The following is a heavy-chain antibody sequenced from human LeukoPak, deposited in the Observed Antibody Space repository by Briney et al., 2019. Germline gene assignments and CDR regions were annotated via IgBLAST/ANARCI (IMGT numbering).Heavy chain of an antibody. CDR2: IYTSGST. Sequence: PSQTLSLTCTVSGGSISSGSYYWSWIRQPAGKGLEWIGRIYTSGSTNYNPSLKSRVTISVHTSKNQFSLKLSSVTAADTAVYYGAREPIVGATMYNDAFDIWGQGTMVTVSS. J-gene: IGHJ3*02. V-gene: IGHV4-61*02. D-gene: IGHD1-26*01. CDR1: GGSISSGSYY. CDR3: AREPIVGATMYNDAFDI.